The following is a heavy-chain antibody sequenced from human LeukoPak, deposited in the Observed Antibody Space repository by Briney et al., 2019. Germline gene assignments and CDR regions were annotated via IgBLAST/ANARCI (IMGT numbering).Heavy chain of an antibody. CDR2: ISSSSSYI. Sequence: KTGGSLRLSCAASGFTFSDYYMSWIRQAPGKGLEWVSSISSSSSYIYYADSVKGRFTISRDNAKNSLYLQMNSLRAEDTAVYYCARDDGGVGATDYWGQGTLVTVSS. J-gene: IGHJ4*02. CDR3: ARDDGGVGATDY. D-gene: IGHD1-26*01. V-gene: IGHV3-11*06. CDR1: GFTFSDYY.